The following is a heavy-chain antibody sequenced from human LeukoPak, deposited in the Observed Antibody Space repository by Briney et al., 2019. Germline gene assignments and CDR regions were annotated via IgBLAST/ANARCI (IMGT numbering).Heavy chain of an antibody. J-gene: IGHJ4*02. D-gene: IGHD1-26*01. CDR2: ISGSSAST. Sequence: GGSLRLSCAASGFAFSSYAITWVRQAPGKGLEWVSSISGSSASTYYAESVKGRFTISRDNSKNTLYLQMNGLRAEDSAVYYCAKERQDWGVGADYFDYWGQGTLVTVSS. CDR3: AKERQDWGVGADYFDY. V-gene: IGHV3-23*01. CDR1: GFAFSSYA.